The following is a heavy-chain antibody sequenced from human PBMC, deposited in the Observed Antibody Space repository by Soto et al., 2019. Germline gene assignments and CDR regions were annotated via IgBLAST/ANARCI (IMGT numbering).Heavy chain of an antibody. D-gene: IGHD2-8*01. V-gene: IGHV1-18*01. CDR3: ARDNGYYDF. CDR2: ISTTSGNT. Sequence: ASVKVSCKTSGYTFSSYSINWVRQAPGQGLEWMAWISTTSGNTHYAERVQGRVTVTLDKSVRTAFMEMWGLTSDDTAVYFCARDNGYYDFWGQGTLVTVSS. CDR1: GYTFSSYS. J-gene: IGHJ4*02.